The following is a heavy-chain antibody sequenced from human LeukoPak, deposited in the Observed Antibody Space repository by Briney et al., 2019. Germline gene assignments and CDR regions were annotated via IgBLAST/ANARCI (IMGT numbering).Heavy chain of an antibody. CDR2: IIPILGIA. J-gene: IGHJ4*02. Sequence: SVKVSCKASGGTFSSYAISWVRQAPGQGLEWMGRIIPILGIANYAQKFQGRVTITADKSTSTAYMELSSLRSEDTAVYYCARGGQVSVAGQIDYWGQGTLVTVSS. D-gene: IGHD6-19*01. CDR1: GGTFSSYA. V-gene: IGHV1-69*04. CDR3: ARGGQVSVAGQIDY.